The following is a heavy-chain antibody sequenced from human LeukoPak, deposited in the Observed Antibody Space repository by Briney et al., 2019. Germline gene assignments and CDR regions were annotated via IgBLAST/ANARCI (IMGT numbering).Heavy chain of an antibody. J-gene: IGHJ4*02. CDR2: ISGSGGST. CDR1: GFTFSSYG. V-gene: IGHV3-23*01. Sequence: GGSLRLSCAASGFTFSSYGMSWVRQAPGKGLEWVSAISGSGGSTYYADSVKGRFTISRDNSKNTLYLQMNSLRAEDTAVYCARRAGAYSHPYDYWGQGTLVTVSS. CDR3: ARRAGAYSHPYDY. D-gene: IGHD4/OR15-4a*01.